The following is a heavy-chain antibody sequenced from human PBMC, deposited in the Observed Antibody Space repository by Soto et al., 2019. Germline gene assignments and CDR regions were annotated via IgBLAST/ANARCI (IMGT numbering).Heavy chain of an antibody. Sequence: FAMRWINKDACHGLDWVAVISYDGSNKYYADSVKGRFTISRDNSKNTLYLQMNSLRAEDTAVYYCARERLVDWLLHQNPNYYGRDVSPQGPIVTLSS. V-gene: IGHV3-30-3*01. CDR1: FA. D-gene: IGHD3-9*01. CDR2: ISYDGSNK. CDR3: ARERLVDWLLHQNPNYYGRDV. J-gene: IGHJ6*02.